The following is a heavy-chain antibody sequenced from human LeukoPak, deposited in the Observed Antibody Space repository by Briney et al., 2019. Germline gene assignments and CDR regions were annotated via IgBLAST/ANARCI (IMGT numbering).Heavy chain of an antibody. CDR3: ARGRGMSCSSTSCYVGFFDY. D-gene: IGHD2-2*01. Sequence: GASAKVSCKASGYTFTGYYMHWVRQAPGQGLEWMGWINPNSGGTNYAQKFQGRVTMTRDTSISTAYMELSRLRSDDTAVYYCARGRGMSCSSTSCYVGFFDYWGQGTLVTVSS. CDR1: GYTFTGYY. V-gene: IGHV1-2*02. CDR2: INPNSGGT. J-gene: IGHJ4*02.